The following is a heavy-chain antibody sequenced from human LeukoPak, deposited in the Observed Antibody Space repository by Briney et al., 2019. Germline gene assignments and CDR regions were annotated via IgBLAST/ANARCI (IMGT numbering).Heavy chain of an antibody. CDR2: IYQSGST. J-gene: IGHJ4*02. V-gene: IGHV4-38-2*01. Sequence: PSETLSLTCGVYGGSFSGYYWGWIRQPPGKGLEWIGSIYQSGSTYYNPSLKSRVTISVDTSKNQFSLRLNSVTAADTAMYYCARFYYGDFNFDYWGQGTLVTVSS. CDR3: ARFYYGDFNFDY. D-gene: IGHD4-17*01. CDR1: GGSFSGYY.